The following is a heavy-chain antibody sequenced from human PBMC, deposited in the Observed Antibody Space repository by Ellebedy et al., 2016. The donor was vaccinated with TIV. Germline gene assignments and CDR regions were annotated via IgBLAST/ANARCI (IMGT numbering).Heavy chain of an antibody. D-gene: IGHD4/OR15-4a*01. CDR2: FSARSGNT. CDR1: GFTFSRSS. Sequence: GESLKISCAASGFTFSRSSMSWVRQAPGKGLEWNSTFSARSGNTYYADSVKGRFTIARYNSKNTLYLPMNALRAEDAAVFYCAKRVSEDYFFDYWGQGTPVTVSS. V-gene: IGHV3-23*01. J-gene: IGHJ4*02. CDR3: AKRVSEDYFFDY.